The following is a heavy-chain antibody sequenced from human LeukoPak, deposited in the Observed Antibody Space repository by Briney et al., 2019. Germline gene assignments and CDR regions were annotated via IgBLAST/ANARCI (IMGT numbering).Heavy chain of an antibody. D-gene: IGHD3-3*01. Sequence: ASVKVSCKASGGTFSSYAISWVRQAPGQGLEWMGWINPNSGGTNYAQKFQGWVTMTRDTSISTAYMELSRLRSDDTAVYYCARENREWLPDAGYYYYGMDVWGQGTTVTVSS. V-gene: IGHV1-2*04. CDR3: ARENREWLPDAGYYYYGMDV. J-gene: IGHJ6*02. CDR2: INPNSGGT. CDR1: GGTFSSYA.